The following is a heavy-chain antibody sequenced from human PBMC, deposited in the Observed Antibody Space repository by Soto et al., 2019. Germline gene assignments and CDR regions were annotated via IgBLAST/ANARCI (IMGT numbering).Heavy chain of an antibody. J-gene: IGHJ5*02. Sequence: SETLRVSCAVSGGSLSRYYWRGIRQLPGKGLEWVGEINHSGSTNYNPSLKSRVSISVDTSKNQFSLKLSSVTAADTAVYYCARGFLGYCSGGSCRSSWFDPWGQGTLVTVS. CDR2: INHSGST. CDR3: ARGFLGYCSGGSCRSSWFDP. V-gene: IGHV4-34*01. CDR1: GGSLSRYY. D-gene: IGHD2-15*01.